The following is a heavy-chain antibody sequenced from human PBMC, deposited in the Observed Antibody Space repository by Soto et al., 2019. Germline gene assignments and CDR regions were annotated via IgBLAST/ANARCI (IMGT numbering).Heavy chain of an antibody. CDR3: ARVVNPAASYYFDY. CDR1: CGSGRSGRYP. D-gene: IGHD3-22*01. Sequence: SGTPFLTWTVSCGSGRSGRYPWSWVRPPPRKGLEWIGYIYYSGSTNYNPSLKSRVTISVDTSKNQFSLKLSSVTAADTAVYYCARVVNPAASYYFDYWGQGNLVNVS. V-gene: IGHV4-61*01. CDR2: IYYSGST. J-gene: IGHJ4*02.